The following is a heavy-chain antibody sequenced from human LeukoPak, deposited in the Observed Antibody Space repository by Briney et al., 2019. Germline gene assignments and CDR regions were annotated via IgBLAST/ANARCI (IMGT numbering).Heavy chain of an antibody. CDR1: GYSFTSYW. Sequence: GESLKISCKGSGYSFTSYWIGWVRQMPGKGLECIGTIYPSDSDTRYSPCFQGQVTISADKSISTAYVQWSSLKASDNAMYYCASTGDCSGGSCRSRWGYWGQGTLVTVSS. CDR2: IYPSDSDT. D-gene: IGHD2-15*01. V-gene: IGHV5-51*01. CDR3: ASTGDCSGGSCRSRWGY. J-gene: IGHJ4*02.